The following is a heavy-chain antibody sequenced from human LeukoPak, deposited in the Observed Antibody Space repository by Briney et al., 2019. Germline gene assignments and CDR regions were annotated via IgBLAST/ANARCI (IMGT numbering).Heavy chain of an antibody. CDR1: GGSISSSSYY. Sequence: SETLSLTCTVSGGSISSSSYYWGWIRQPPGKGLEWIGSIYYSGSTNYNPSLKSRVTISVDTSKNQFSLKLSSVTAADTAVYYCARGRPIVVVTNWYFDLWGRGTLVTVSS. J-gene: IGHJ2*01. V-gene: IGHV4-39*07. CDR3: ARGRPIVVVTNWYFDL. CDR2: IYYSGST. D-gene: IGHD3-22*01.